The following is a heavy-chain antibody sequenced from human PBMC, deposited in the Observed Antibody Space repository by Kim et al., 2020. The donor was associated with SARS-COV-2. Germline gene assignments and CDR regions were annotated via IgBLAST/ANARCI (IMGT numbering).Heavy chain of an antibody. CDR2: ISAYNGNT. J-gene: IGHJ6*02. CDR3: ARDGAAEQQLVLSYYYDSSGSQYYYGMDV. D-gene: IGHD3-22*01. V-gene: IGHV1-18*01. Sequence: ASVKVSCKASGYTFTSYGISWVRQAPGQGLEWMGWISAYNGNTNYAQKLQGRVTMTTDTSTSTAYMELRSLRSDDTAVYYCARDGAAEQQLVLSYYYDSSGSQYYYGMDVWGPGTTATASS. CDR1: GYTFTSYG.